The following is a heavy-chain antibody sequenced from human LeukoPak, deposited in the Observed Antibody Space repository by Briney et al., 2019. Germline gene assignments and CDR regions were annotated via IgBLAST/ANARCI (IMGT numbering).Heavy chain of an antibody. V-gene: IGHV3-30-3*01. CDR1: GFTFSSYA. J-gene: IGHJ4*02. D-gene: IGHD4-17*01. Sequence: PGGSLRLSCAASGFTFSSYAMHWVRQAPGKGLEWVAVISYDGSNKYYADSVKGRFIISRDNSKNTLYLQMNSLRAEDTAVYYCARDGPTVTTLSGFDYWGQGTLVTVSS. CDR2: ISYDGSNK. CDR3: ARDGPTVTTLSGFDY.